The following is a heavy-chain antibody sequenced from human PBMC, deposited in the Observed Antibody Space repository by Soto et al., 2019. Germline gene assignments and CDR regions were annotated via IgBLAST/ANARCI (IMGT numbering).Heavy chain of an antibody. CDR2: ISGSGGST. J-gene: IGHJ4*02. Sequence: EVQLLESVGGLVQPGGSLRLSCAASGFTFSSYAMSWVRQAPGKGLEWVSAISGSGGSTYYADSVKGRFTISRDNYKHTLYLQMNRLRAEDTAVYYCAKVHGEYYYDSRSFDYWGQGTLVTVSS. CDR1: GFTFSSYA. D-gene: IGHD3-22*01. V-gene: IGHV3-23*01. CDR3: AKVHGEYYYDSRSFDY.